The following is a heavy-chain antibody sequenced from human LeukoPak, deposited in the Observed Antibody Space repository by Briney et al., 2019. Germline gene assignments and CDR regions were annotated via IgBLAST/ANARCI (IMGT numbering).Heavy chain of an antibody. D-gene: IGHD1-26*01. J-gene: IGHJ4*02. V-gene: IGHV4-59*12. CDR3: AREGSGSFQEVYYFDY. Sequence: SETLSLTCTVSGGSISTYYWSWIRQPPGNGLEWIGYIYYSGSTNYNPSLKSRVTISVDTSRNQFSLKLRSVTAADTAVYYCAREGSGSFQEVYYFDYWGQGTLVTVSS. CDR1: GGSISTYY. CDR2: IYYSGST.